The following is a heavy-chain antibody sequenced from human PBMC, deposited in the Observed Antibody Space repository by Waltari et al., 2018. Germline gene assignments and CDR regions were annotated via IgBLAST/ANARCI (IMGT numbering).Heavy chain of an antibody. CDR2: INHSGST. J-gene: IGHJ4*02. D-gene: IGHD6-19*01. V-gene: IGHV4-34*01. Sequence: QVQLQQWGAGLLKPSETLSLTCAVYGGSFSGYYWSWIRQPPGKGLEWLGEINHSGSTNYNPSLKSRVTISVDTSKNQFSLKLSSVTAADTAVYYCARGRWYSSGWRPEYYFDYWGQGTLVTVSS. CDR3: ARGRWYSSGWRPEYYFDY. CDR1: GGSFSGYY.